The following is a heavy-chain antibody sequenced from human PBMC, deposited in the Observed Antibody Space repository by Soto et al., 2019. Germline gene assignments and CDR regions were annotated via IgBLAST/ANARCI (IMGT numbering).Heavy chain of an antibody. Sequence: SVKVSCKASGGTFSSYAISWVRQAPGQGLEWMGGIIPIFGTANYAQKFQGRVTITADKSTSTAYMELSSLRSEDTAVYYCARSGTAMAPYYYYYGMDVWGQGTTVTVSS. D-gene: IGHD5-18*01. CDR2: IIPIFGTA. CDR1: GGTFSSYA. J-gene: IGHJ6*02. CDR3: ARSGTAMAPYYYYYGMDV. V-gene: IGHV1-69*06.